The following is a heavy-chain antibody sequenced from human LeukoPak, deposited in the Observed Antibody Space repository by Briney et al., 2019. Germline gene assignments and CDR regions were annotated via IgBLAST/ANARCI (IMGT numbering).Heavy chain of an antibody. CDR1: GFTFSSYP. CDR3: ARESGWGLPHAFDF. J-gene: IGHJ3*01. Sequence: GGSLRLSCAASGFTFSSYPLHWVRQAPGKGLEWVTLVSYDGSKIYYADSVKGRFTISRDNSKNRLYLQMNSLRVEDTAVYYCARESGWGLPHAFDFWGQGTMVTVSS. D-gene: IGHD3-3*01. V-gene: IGHV3-30-3*01. CDR2: VSYDGSKI.